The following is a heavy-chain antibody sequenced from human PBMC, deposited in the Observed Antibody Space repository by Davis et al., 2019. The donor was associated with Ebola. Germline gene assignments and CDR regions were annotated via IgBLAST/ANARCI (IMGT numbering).Heavy chain of an antibody. CDR2: IYPGDSDT. Sequence: GSLRLSCLISGYEFATHWIAWVRQKPGAGLEWLGFIYPGDSDTKYSPAFQGQVTISVDESISTAYLHWNSLQASDSGIYYCARGSINDFWGQGTLVTVSS. D-gene: IGHD1-26*01. CDR3: ARGSINDF. J-gene: IGHJ4*02. CDR1: GYEFATHW. V-gene: IGHV5-51*01.